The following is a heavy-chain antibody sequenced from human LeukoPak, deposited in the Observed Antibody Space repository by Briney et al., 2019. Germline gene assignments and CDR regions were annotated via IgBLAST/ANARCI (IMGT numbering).Heavy chain of an antibody. D-gene: IGHD6-13*01. CDR2: ISSSSSYI. Sequence: GGSLRLSCAASGFTFSSHSMNWVRQAPGKGLEWVSSISSSSSYIYYADSVKGRFTISRDNAKNSLYLQMNSLRAEDTAVYYCARDAIRIAAAGTSDYWGQGTLVTVSS. CDR1: GFTFSSHS. J-gene: IGHJ4*02. CDR3: ARDAIRIAAAGTSDY. V-gene: IGHV3-21*01.